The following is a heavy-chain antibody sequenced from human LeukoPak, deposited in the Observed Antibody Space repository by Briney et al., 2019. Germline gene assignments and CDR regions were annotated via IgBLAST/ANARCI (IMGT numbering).Heavy chain of an antibody. D-gene: IGHD1-14*01. CDR3: ATRKLSPYYYYYGMDV. J-gene: IGHJ6*02. CDR1: GYTLTELS. Sequence: ASVKVSCKVSGYTLTELSMHWVRQAPGKGLEWMGGFDPEDGETIYAQKFQGRVTMTEDTSTDTAYMELSSLRSEDTAVYYCATRKLSPYYYYYGMDVGGQGTTVTVSS. CDR2: FDPEDGET. V-gene: IGHV1-24*01.